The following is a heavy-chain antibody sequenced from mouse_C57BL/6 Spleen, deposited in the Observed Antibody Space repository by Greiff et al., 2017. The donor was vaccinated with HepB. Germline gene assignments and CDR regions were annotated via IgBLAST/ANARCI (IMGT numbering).Heavy chain of an antibody. D-gene: IGHD2-3*01. J-gene: IGHJ2*01. V-gene: IGHV5-16*01. CDR1: GFTFSDYY. Sequence: EVQRVESEGGLVQPGSSMKLSCTASGFTFSDYYMAWVRQVPEKGLEWVANINYDGSSTYYLDSLKSRFIISRDNAKNILYLQMSSLKSEDTATYYCASIYDGYPYYFDYWGQGTTLTVSS. CDR2: INYDGSST. CDR3: ASIYDGYPYYFDY.